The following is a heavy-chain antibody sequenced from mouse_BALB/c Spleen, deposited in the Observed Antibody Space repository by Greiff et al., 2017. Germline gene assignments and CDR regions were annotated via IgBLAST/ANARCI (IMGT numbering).Heavy chain of an antibody. CDR3: ARDRDYYGYEEGFAY. V-gene: IGHV5-6-3*01. CDR1: GFTFSSYG. J-gene: IGHJ3*01. CDR2: INSNGGST. D-gene: IGHD1-2*01. Sequence: EVQRVESGGGLVQPGGSLKLSCAASGFTFSSYGMSWVRQTPDKRLELVATINSNGGSTYYPDSVKGRFTISRDNAKNTLYLQMSSLKSEDTAMYYCARDRDYYGYEEGFAYWGQGTLVTVSA.